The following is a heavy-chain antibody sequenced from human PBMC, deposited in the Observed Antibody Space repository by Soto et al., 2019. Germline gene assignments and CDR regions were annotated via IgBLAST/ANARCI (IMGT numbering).Heavy chain of an antibody. Sequence: QVQLVQSGAEVKKPGASVKVSCKVSGYTLTELSMHWVRQAPGKGLEWMGGFDPEDGETIYAQKFQGRVTMTEGTSTDTAYMELSSLRSEDTAVYYCATEGNYYGSGIRYGMDVWGQGTTVTVSS. CDR3: ATEGNYYGSGIRYGMDV. CDR2: FDPEDGET. CDR1: GYTLTELS. V-gene: IGHV1-24*01. D-gene: IGHD3-10*01. J-gene: IGHJ6*02.